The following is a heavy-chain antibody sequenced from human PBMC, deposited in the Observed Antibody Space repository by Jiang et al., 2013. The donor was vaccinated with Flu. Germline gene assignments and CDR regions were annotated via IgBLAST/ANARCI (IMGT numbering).Heavy chain of an antibody. CDR3: ARDVEAPNWDAFDI. J-gene: IGHJ3*02. V-gene: IGHV4-59*11. CDR1: GGSISGQY. Sequence: TLSLTCTVSGGSISGQYWHWIRQPPGKGLEWIGQVYSSGTTYYNPSLGSRVVISVDTSKNHFTLQLTAVTAADTAIYYCARDVEAPNWDAFDIWGQGTMVTVSS. CDR2: VYSSGTT. D-gene: IGHD2-21*01.